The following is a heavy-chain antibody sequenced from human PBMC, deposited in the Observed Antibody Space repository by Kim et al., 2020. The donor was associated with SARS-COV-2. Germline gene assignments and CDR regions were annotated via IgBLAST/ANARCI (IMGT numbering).Heavy chain of an antibody. V-gene: IGHV3-21*01. CDR3: ARDGAAAGSLGYFDY. CDR2: ISSSSSYI. D-gene: IGHD6-13*01. J-gene: IGHJ4*02. CDR1: GFTFSSYR. Sequence: GGSLRLSCAASGFTFSSYRMNWVRQAPGKGLEWVSSISSSSSYIYYADSVKGRFTISRDNAKNSLYLQMNSLRAEDTAVYYCARDGAAAGSLGYFDYWGQGTLVTVSS.